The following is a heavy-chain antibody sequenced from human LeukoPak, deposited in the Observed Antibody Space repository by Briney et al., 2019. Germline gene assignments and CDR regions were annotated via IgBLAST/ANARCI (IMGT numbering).Heavy chain of an antibody. J-gene: IGHJ4*02. V-gene: IGHV4-4*07. CDR3: ASTNYYDSSGYYPFDY. Sequence: SETLSLTCTVSGGSISSYYWSWIRQPAGKGLEWIGRIYTSGSTNYNPSLKSRVTMSVDTSKNQFSLKLSSVTAADTAVYYCASTNYYDSSGYYPFDYWGQGTLVTVSS. CDR1: GGSISSYY. CDR2: IYTSGST. D-gene: IGHD3-22*01.